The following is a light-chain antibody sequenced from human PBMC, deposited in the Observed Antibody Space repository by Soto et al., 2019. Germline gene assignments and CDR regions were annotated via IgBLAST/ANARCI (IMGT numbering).Light chain of an antibody. CDR3: CSYADNTDYV. CDR2: EVT. V-gene: IGLV2-8*01. Sequence: QSVLTQPPSASGSLGQSVTISCTGTSSDVGAYNYVSWCQQHPGKAPKLMIYEVTRRPSGVPDRFSGSKSGNTASLNVSGLQAEDEADYYCCSYADNTDYVFGTGTKVTVL. J-gene: IGLJ1*01. CDR1: SSDVGAYNY.